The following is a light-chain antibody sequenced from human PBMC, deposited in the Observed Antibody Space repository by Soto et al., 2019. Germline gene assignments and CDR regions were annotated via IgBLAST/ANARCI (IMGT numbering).Light chain of an antibody. J-gene: IGLJ1*01. Sequence: RAQPPSVSVAPGRTAKITCGGDKIGSKIVHWYKQRPGQAPVAVVFDATDRPSGIPDRISASRYGDTATLTISRVDAGDEADYYCKVWASTAEFFVFGSGTKVTVL. CDR3: KVWASTAEFFV. CDR2: DAT. V-gene: IGLV3-21*02. CDR1: KIGSKI.